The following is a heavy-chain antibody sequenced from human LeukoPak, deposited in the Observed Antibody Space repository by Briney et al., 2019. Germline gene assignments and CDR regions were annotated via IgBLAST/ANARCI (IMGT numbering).Heavy chain of an antibody. CDR1: GGSISSGSYY. Sequence: SETLSLTCTVSGGSISSGSYYWSWIRQPAGKGLEWIGRIYTSGSTNYNPSLKSRVTISLDTSKNQFSLKLSSVTAADTAVYYCTVTADDYGYYYGMDVWGQETTVTVSS. J-gene: IGHJ6*02. D-gene: IGHD4/OR15-4a*01. CDR3: TVTADDYGYYYGMDV. CDR2: IYTSGST. V-gene: IGHV4-61*02.